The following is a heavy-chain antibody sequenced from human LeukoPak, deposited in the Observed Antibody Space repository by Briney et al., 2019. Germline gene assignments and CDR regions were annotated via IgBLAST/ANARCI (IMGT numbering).Heavy chain of an antibody. CDR3: ARVYGSGSYYLDY. V-gene: IGHV4-61*05. J-gene: IGHJ4*02. CDR1: SGSISTSNYY. Sequence: SETLSLTCTVSSGSISTSNYYWGWVRQPPGKALEWIGNIFYSGSTNYNPSLKSRVTMSVDTSKNQFSLKLSSVTAADTAVYYCARVYGSGSYYLDYWGQGTLVTVSS. D-gene: IGHD3-10*01. CDR2: IFYSGST.